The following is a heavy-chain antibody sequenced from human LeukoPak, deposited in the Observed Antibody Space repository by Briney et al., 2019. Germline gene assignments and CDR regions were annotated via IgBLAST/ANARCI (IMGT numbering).Heavy chain of an antibody. D-gene: IGHD6-19*01. V-gene: IGHV3-21*01. J-gene: IGHJ4*02. CDR3: ARMYSSGWFRIFDY. Sequence: GGSLRLSCAASGFTFSSYSMNWVRQAPGKGLEWVSSISSSSSYIYYADSVKGRFTITRDNAKNSLYLQMNSLRAEDTAVYYCARMYSSGWFRIFDYWGQGTLVTVSS. CDR1: GFTFSSYS. CDR2: ISSSSSYI.